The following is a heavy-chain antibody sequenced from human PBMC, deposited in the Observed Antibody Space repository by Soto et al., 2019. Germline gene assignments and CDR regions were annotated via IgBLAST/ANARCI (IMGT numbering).Heavy chain of an antibody. CDR1: GGTFSSYA. D-gene: IGHD3-22*01. J-gene: IGHJ3*02. CDR2: IIPIFGTA. Sequence: QVQLVQSGAEVKKPGSSVKVSCKASGGTFSSYAISWVRQAPGQGLEWMGGIIPIFGTANYAQKFQGRVTITXXEXTXXAYMELSSLRSEETAVYYCARVGLGDDSSLGAFDIWGQGTMVTVSS. CDR3: ARVGLGDDSSLGAFDI. V-gene: IGHV1-69*05.